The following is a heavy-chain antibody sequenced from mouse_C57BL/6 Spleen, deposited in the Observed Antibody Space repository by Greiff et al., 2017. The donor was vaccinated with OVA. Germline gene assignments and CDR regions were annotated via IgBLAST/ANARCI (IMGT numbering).Heavy chain of an antibody. D-gene: IGHD1-1*01. CDR3: AREDYGSSFAMDY. CDR2: IDPSDSYT. J-gene: IGHJ4*01. Sequence: VQLQQPGAELVRPGTSVKLSCKASGYTFPSYWMHWVKQRPGQGLEWIGVIDPSDSYTNYNQKFKGKATLTVDTSSSTAYMQLSSLTSEDSAVYYCAREDYGSSFAMDYGGQGTSVTVSS. CDR1: GYTFPSYW. V-gene: IGHV1-59*01.